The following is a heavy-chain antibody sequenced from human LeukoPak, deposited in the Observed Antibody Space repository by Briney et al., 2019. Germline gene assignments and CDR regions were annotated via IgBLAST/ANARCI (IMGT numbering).Heavy chain of an antibody. D-gene: IGHD2-8*01. Sequence: ASVKVSCKASGYDFISYYMHWVRQAPGQGLEWMGIINPSGGSTSYAQKFQDRVTMTRDTSTSTVYMELSSLKSEDTAVYYCAREDVVLVDAVRYYYYGMDVWGQGTTVTVSS. J-gene: IGHJ6*02. CDR1: GYDFISYY. V-gene: IGHV1-46*01. CDR3: AREDVVLVDAVRYYYYGMDV. CDR2: INPSGGST.